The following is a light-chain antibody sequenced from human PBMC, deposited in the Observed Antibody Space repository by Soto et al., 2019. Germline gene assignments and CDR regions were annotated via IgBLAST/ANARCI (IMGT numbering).Light chain of an antibody. CDR1: QSISSW. CDR2: AAS. J-gene: IGKJ1*01. CDR3: QQSYSTPRT. Sequence: DIQMTQSPYTLSASVGDRVTITCRASQSISSWLAWYQRKPGKAPKLLIIAASSLQSGVPSRFSGSGSGTDFTLTISSLQPEDFATYYCQQSYSTPRTFGQGTKVDI. V-gene: IGKV1-39*01.